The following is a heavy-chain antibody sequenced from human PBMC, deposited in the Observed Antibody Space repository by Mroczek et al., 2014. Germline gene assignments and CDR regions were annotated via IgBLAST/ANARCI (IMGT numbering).Heavy chain of an antibody. J-gene: IGHJ6*02. CDR1: GFTFSSYG. V-gene: IGHV3-30*18. CDR3: AKGETTVSNYYYYGMDV. Sequence: QVQLQESGGGVVQPGRSLRLSCAASGFTFSSYGMHWVRQAPGKGLEWVAVISYDGSNKYYADSVKGRFTISRDNSKNTLYLQMNSLRAEDTAVYYCAKGETTVSNYYYYGMDVWGQGTTVTVSS. D-gene: IGHD4-11*01. CDR2: ISYDGSNK.